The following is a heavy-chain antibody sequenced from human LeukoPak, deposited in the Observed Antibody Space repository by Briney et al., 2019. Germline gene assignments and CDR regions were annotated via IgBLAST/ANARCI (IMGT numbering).Heavy chain of an antibody. CDR2: IYYSGST. J-gene: IGHJ4*02. CDR3: ARLYGGWLAPYYFDY. D-gene: IGHD4-23*01. CDR1: GGSISSYY. Sequence: SETLSLTCTVSGGSISSYYWSWIRQPPGKGLEWIGYIYYSGSTNYNPSLKSRVTISVDTSKNQYSLKLSSVTAADTAVYYCARLYGGWLAPYYFDYWGQGTLVTVSS. V-gene: IGHV4-59*08.